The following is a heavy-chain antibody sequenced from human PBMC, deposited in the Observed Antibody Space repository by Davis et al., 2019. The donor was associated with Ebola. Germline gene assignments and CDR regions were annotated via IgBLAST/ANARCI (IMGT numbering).Heavy chain of an antibody. CDR1: GYTFTSYY. J-gene: IGHJ4*02. CDR3: ARAPSMGRYYFDY. CDR2: IIPIFGTA. V-gene: IGHV1-69*13. D-gene: IGHD3-3*02. Sequence: SVKVSCKASGYTFTSYYMHWVRQAPGQGLEWMGGIIPIFGTANYAQKFQGRVTITADESTSTAYMELSSLRSEDTAVYYCARAPSMGRYYFDYWGQGTLVTVSS.